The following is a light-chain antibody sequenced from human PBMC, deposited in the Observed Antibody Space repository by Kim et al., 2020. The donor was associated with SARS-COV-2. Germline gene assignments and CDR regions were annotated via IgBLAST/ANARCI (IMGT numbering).Light chain of an antibody. CDR1: SGSIASNY. V-gene: IGLV6-57*03. CDR2: EDN. CDR3: QSYDSSNPWV. J-gene: IGLJ3*02. Sequence: KTGTNSCTRSSGSIASNYVQWYQQRPGSAPTTVIYEDNQRPSGVPDRFSGSIDSSSNSASLTISGLKTEDEADYYCQSYDSSNPWVFGGGTQLTVL.